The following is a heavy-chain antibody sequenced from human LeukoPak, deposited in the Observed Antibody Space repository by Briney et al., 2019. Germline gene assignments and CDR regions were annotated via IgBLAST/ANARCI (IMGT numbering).Heavy chain of an antibody. Sequence: PSDTLSLTCAVSGYSITSSSWWGWIRQPPGKGLEWIGYIYHSGTTYYNPSLQSRVTMSVDTSKNPFSLKLSSVTAVDTAVYYCARKENVYYYFDYWGQGTLVTVSS. J-gene: IGHJ4*02. CDR1: GYSITSSSW. CDR3: ARKENVYYYFDY. CDR2: IYHSGTT. D-gene: IGHD3-10*01. V-gene: IGHV4-28*01.